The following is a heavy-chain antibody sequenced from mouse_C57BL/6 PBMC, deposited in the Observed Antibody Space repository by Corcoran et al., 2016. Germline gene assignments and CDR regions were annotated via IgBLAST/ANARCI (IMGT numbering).Heavy chain of an antibody. CDR2: IYPGDGDT. J-gene: IGHJ2*01. Sequence: QVQLQQSGAELVKPGASVKISCKASGYAFSSYWMNWVKQRPGKGLEWIGQIYPGDGDTNYNGKFKGKATLTADKSSSTAYMQLSSLTSEDSAVYFCARPSYGNYFDYWGQGTTLTVSS. D-gene: IGHD2-10*01. V-gene: IGHV1-80*01. CDR1: GYAFSSYW. CDR3: ARPSYGNYFDY.